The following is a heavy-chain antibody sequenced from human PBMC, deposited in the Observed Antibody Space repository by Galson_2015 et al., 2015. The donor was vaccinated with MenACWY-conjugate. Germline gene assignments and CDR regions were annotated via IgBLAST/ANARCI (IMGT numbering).Heavy chain of an antibody. Sequence: SLRLSCAASGFTFDDYAMHWVRQAPGKGLEWVSGISWNSGSIGYADSVKGRFTISRDNAKNSLYLQMNSLRAEDTALYYCARVQGGTRGVNYWGQGTLVTVSS. CDR3: ARVQGGTRGVNY. CDR1: GFTFDDYA. J-gene: IGHJ4*02. CDR2: ISWNSGSI. V-gene: IGHV3-9*01. D-gene: IGHD1-1*01.